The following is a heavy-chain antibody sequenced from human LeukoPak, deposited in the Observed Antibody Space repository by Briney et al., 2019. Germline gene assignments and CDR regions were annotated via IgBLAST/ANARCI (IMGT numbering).Heavy chain of an antibody. V-gene: IGHV3-23*01. CDR1: GFTFSSYG. J-gene: IGHJ4*02. D-gene: IGHD3-3*01. Sequence: GESLRLSCAASGFTFSSYGMTWVRQALGKGLDWVSTISVNGSSTYYAGSVKGRFTISRDNSKNTLFLQMSSLRAEDTAVYYCAKSGLNRFDYWGQGILVTVSS. CDR2: ISVNGSST. CDR3: AKSGLNRFDY.